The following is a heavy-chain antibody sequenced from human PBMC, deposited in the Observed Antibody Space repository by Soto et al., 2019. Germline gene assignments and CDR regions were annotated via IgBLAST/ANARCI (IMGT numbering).Heavy chain of an antibody. CDR1: GGTFSSYA. CDR3: ASYRHGGGDNY. J-gene: IGHJ4*02. V-gene: IGHV1-69*01. Sequence: QVQLVQSGAEVKKPGSSVKVSCKASGGTFSSYAISWVRHAPGQGLEWMGGIIPIFGTPNYAQKFQGSVTSTADEPTSTAYMEPSSLRSEDTAGYYCASYRHGGGDNYWGQRTLVTVSS. CDR2: IIPIFGTP. D-gene: IGHD2-21*02.